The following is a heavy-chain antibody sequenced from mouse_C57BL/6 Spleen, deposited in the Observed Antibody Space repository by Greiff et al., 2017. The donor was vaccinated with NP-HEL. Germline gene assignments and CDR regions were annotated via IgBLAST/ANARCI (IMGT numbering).Heavy chain of an antibody. D-gene: IGHD1-1*01. CDR3: ARGGVVAPHWYFDV. CDR1: GYSFTDYN. Sequence: VQLKESGPELVKPGASVKISCKASGYSFTDYNMNWVKQSNGKSLEWIGVINPNYGTTSYNQKFKGKATLTVDQSSSTAYMQLNSLTSEDSAVYYCARGGVVAPHWYFDVWGTGTTVTVSS. J-gene: IGHJ1*03. V-gene: IGHV1-39*01. CDR2: INPNYGTT.